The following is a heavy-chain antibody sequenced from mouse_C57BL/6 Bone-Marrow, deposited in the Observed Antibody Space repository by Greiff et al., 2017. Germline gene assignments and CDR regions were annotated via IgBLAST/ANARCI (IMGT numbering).Heavy chain of an antibody. CDR2: IDPENGDT. D-gene: IGHD2-3*01. CDR1: GFNIKDDY. V-gene: IGHV14-4*01. J-gene: IGHJ3*01. CDR3: TFYDGYFLWFSY. Sequence: VQLQQSGAELVRPGASVKLSCTASGFNIKDDYMHWVKQRPEQGLEWIGWIDPENGDTEYASKFQGKATITADTSSNTAYLQLSSLTSEDTAVYYCTFYDGYFLWFSYWGQGTLVTFSA.